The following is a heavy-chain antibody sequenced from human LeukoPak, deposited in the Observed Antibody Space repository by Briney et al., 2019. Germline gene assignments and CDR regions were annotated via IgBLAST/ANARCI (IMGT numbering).Heavy chain of an antibody. J-gene: IGHJ4*02. CDR1: GFTFSSYW. CDR2: INQDGSEK. D-gene: IGHD1-26*01. V-gene: IGHV3-7*01. CDR3: ARDFGPAYGAGDY. Sequence: GGSLRLSCAASGFTFSSYWMSWVRQAPGKGLEWVASINQDGSEKYYVDSVKGRFTISRDNAKNSLYLQMNSLRAEDTAVYYCARDFGPAYGAGDYWGQGTLVTVSS.